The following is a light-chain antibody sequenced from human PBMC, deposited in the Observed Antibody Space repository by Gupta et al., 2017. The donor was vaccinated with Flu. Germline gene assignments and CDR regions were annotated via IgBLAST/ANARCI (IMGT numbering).Light chain of an antibody. J-gene: IGLJ1*01. Sequence: TISSNETSSDSGGCNFVFLYQQHPGKAPALIIYDVTNRPSGVSNRFSGSKSVNTASLTISGLQAEDEADYYCIAYTEITTDFYVFGTGTKVTVL. CDR1: SSDSGGCNF. V-gene: IGLV2-14*03. CDR2: DVT. CDR3: IAYTEITTDFYV.